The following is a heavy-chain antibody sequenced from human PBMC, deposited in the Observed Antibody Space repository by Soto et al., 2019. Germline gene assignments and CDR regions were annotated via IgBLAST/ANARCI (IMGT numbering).Heavy chain of an antibody. D-gene: IGHD6-6*01. V-gene: IGHV3-21*01. Sequence: EVQLVESGGGLVKPGESLRLSCAASGFTFSTFTMNWVRQAPGKGLEWVSSISTNSRSIYYVDSVKGRFTISRDNAKNSLSLQMNSLTTEDTAVYYCARGFSSSSWFDPWGQGTLVTVSS. CDR1: GFTFSTFT. J-gene: IGHJ5*02. CDR3: ARGFSSSSWFDP. CDR2: ISTNSRSI.